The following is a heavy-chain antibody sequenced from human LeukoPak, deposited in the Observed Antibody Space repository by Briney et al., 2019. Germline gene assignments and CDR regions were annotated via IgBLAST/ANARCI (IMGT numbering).Heavy chain of an antibody. CDR3: ARGGLRFLEWSDFDY. V-gene: IGHV1-2*02. Sequence: ASVKVSCKASGYTFTGYYMHWVRQAPGQGLEWMGWINPNSGGTNYAQKFQGRVTMTRDTSISTAYMELSRLGSDDTAVYYCARGGLRFLEWSDFDYWGQGTLVTVSS. CDR2: INPNSGGT. CDR1: GYTFTGYY. D-gene: IGHD3-3*01. J-gene: IGHJ4*02.